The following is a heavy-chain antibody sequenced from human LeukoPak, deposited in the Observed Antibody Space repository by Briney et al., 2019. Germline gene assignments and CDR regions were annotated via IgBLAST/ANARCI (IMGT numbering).Heavy chain of an antibody. D-gene: IGHD2-8*01. CDR3: ARHARSSAGHGQGYYYYYMDV. CDR1: GGSIRSYY. CDR2: IYTSGST. J-gene: IGHJ6*03. V-gene: IGHV4-4*09. Sequence: SETLSLTCTVSGGSIRSYYWSWIRQPPGKGLEWIGYIYTSGSTNYNPSLKSRVTISVDTSKNQFSLKLSSVTAADTAVYYCARHARSSAGHGQGYYYYYMDVWGKGTTVTVSS.